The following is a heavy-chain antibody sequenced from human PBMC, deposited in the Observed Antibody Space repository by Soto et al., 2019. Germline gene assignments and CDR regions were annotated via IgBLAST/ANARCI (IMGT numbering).Heavy chain of an antibody. CDR3: ARLSGYDPAGAADK. J-gene: IGHJ4*02. CDR2: TYYSGGS. CDR1: GASVSSAEHY. Sequence: QVQLQESGPGLVKASQTLSLTCTLSGASVSSAEHYWSWIRQPPGKGLGWLGYTYYSGGSYYNASLQRRVSISVDTSQNQFSLKLTSVTAADTAVYYCARLSGYDPAGAADKWGPGILVSVSS. D-gene: IGHD5-12*01. V-gene: IGHV4-30-4*01.